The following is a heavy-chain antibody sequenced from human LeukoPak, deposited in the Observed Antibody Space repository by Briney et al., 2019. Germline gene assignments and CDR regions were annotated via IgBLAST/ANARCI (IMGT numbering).Heavy chain of an antibody. CDR1: GASINSYY. Sequence: SESLSLTCTVSGASINSYYWSWIRQSPGKGLEWIGYLYYSGSTNYNPSLKSRVTISVDTSKNQFSLTLSSVTAADTAVYYCARGYCRGTSCNRYTFDMWGQGTMVTVSS. CDR2: LYYSGST. V-gene: IGHV4-59*01. J-gene: IGHJ3*02. CDR3: ARGYCRGTSCNRYTFDM. D-gene: IGHD2-2*01.